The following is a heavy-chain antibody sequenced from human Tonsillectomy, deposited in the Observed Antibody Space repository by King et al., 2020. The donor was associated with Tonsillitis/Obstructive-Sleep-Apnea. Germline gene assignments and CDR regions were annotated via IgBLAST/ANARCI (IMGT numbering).Heavy chain of an antibody. CDR2: IWYDGSNK. Sequence: GQLVQSGGGVVQPGRSLRLSCAASGFTFSSYGMHWVRQAPGKGLEWVAVIWYDGSNKYYADSVKGRFTISRDNSKNTLYLQMNSLRAEDTAVYYCAREAYGSSSWYPEYFQHWGQGTLVTVSS. CDR3: AREAYGSSSWYPEYFQH. J-gene: IGHJ1*01. CDR1: GFTFSSYG. D-gene: IGHD6-13*01. V-gene: IGHV3-33*01.